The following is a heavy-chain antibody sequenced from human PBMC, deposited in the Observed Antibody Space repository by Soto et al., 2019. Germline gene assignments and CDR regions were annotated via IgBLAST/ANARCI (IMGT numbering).Heavy chain of an antibody. Sequence: SETLSLPXTVSGGSISGDDYYWSWLRQAPGKGLEWIRTIYYSGTTYYNPSLKSRVTISVYTTKNQFSLKLSSVTAADTAVYYCAITLYCHYGSCYLSRSWFDPWGQGALVTVSS. J-gene: IGHJ5*02. D-gene: IGHD2-15*01. CDR1: GGSISGDDYY. V-gene: IGHV4-30-4*01. CDR2: IYYSGTT. CDR3: AITLYCHYGSCYLSRSWFDP.